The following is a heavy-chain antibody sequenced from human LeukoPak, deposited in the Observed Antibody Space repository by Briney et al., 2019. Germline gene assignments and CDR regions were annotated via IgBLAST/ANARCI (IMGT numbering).Heavy chain of an antibody. Sequence: PGGSLRLSCAASGFTFSSYGMHWVRQAPGKGLEWVAFISYDRSKIFYSDSVKGRFTISRDNSKNTVYLQMNSLRAEDTAVYYCAKDRTPYYYGSGSYFVDAFDIWGQGTMVTVSS. CDR2: ISYDRSKI. CDR1: GFTFSSYG. CDR3: AKDRTPYYYGSGSYFVDAFDI. J-gene: IGHJ3*02. D-gene: IGHD3-10*01. V-gene: IGHV3-30*18.